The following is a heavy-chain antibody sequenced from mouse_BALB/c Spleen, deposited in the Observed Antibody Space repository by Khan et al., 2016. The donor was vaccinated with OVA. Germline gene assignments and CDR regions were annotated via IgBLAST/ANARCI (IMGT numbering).Heavy chain of an antibody. J-gene: IGHJ3*01. CDR1: GYTFTSYW. CDR2: INPSTGYT. CDR3: ADHYSSSDGFTY. Sequence: QVQLKQSGAELAKPGASVKMSCKASGYTFTSYWMHWVKQSPGQGLEWIGYINPSTGYTEYNQKFKDKATLTVDKSSSTAYMQLTSLTSEDSAVYDCADHYSSSDGFTYWGQGTLVTVSA. V-gene: IGHV1-7*01. D-gene: IGHD2-5*01.